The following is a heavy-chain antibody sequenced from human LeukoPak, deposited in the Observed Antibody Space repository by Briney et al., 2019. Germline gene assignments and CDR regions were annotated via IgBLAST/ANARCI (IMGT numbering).Heavy chain of an antibody. J-gene: IGHJ4*02. V-gene: IGHV4-59*01. Sequence: SETLSLTCTVSGGSISIYYWSWIRQPPGKGLEWIGYVYNSGSTDYNPSLKSRVTISADTSKNQFSLRLSSVTAADTAVYYCVRDRELNYWGQGTLVAVSS. CDR1: GGSISIYY. CDR2: VYNSGST. CDR3: VRDRELNY. D-gene: IGHD3-10*01.